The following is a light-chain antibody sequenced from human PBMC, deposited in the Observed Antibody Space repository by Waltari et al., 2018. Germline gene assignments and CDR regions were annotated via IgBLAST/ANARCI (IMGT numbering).Light chain of an antibody. CDR1: QSVSRY. J-gene: IGKJ4*01. Sequence: EIVLTQSPATLSLSPGERATLSCRASQSVSRYLAWYQQKPGLAPRLLIYDASNRATGIPARFSGSGSGTDFTLTISSLEPEDFAVYYCQQRTNWPLTFGGGTKVEI. CDR3: QQRTNWPLT. CDR2: DAS. V-gene: IGKV3-11*01.